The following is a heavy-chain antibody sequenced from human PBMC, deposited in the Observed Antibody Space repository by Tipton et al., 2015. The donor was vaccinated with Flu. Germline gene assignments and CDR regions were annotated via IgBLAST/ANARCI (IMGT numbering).Heavy chain of an antibody. CDR2: INTSGTT. D-gene: IGHD6-19*01. CDR3: AKGPYSGDWYRFNY. J-gene: IGHJ4*02. Sequence: TLSLTCTVSGDSISTGTYYWSWIRQPAGKGLEWIGRINTSGTTNYNSSLKSRITISVDTSKNQFSMKLNSVTAADTAMYYCAKGPYSGDWYRFNYWGQGTLVTVSS. V-gene: IGHV4-61*02. CDR1: GDSISTGTYY.